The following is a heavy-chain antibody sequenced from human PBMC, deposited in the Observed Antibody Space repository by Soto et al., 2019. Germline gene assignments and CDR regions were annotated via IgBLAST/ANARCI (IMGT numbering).Heavy chain of an antibody. D-gene: IGHD6-13*01. CDR1: GGSISSGDYY. V-gene: IGHV4-30-4*01. Sequence: QVQLQESGPGLVKPSQTLSLTCTVSGGSISSGDYYWRWIRKPPGKGLEWIGYIYYSGSTYYNPSLKSRVTISVDTSKNPFSLTLSSVTAAATAVYYCDRDSSSWLRGRYFDYWGQGTLVTVSS. CDR2: IYYSGST. J-gene: IGHJ4*02. CDR3: DRDSSSWLRGRYFDY.